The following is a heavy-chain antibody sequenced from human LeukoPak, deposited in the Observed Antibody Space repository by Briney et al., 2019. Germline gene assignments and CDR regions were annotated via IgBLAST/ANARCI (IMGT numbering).Heavy chain of an antibody. J-gene: IGHJ4*02. V-gene: IGHV1-8*01. CDR1: GYTFTSYD. Sequence: ASVKVSCKASGYTFTSYDINWVRQATGQGLEWMGWMNPNSGNTGYAQKFQGRVTMTRNTSISTAYMELSSLRSEDTAVYYCARDLYCSSTSCYRPRFIDYWGQGTLVTVSS. CDR3: ARDLYCSSTSCYRPRFIDY. D-gene: IGHD2-2*02. CDR2: MNPNSGNT.